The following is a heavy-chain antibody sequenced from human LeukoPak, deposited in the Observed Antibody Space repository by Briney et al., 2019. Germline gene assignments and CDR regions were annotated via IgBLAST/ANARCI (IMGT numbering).Heavy chain of an antibody. CDR1: GGSFSGYY. V-gene: IGHV4-34*01. D-gene: IGHD2-15*01. CDR3: ARDPLYCSGGSCYPGDYYYYYGMDV. Sequence: SETLFLTCAVYGGSFSGYYWSWIRQPPGKGLEWIGEINHSGSTNYNPSLKSRVTISVDTSKNQFSLKLSSVTAADTAVYYCARDPLYCSGGSCYPGDYYYYYGMDVWGKGTAVTVSS. CDR2: INHSGST. J-gene: IGHJ6*04.